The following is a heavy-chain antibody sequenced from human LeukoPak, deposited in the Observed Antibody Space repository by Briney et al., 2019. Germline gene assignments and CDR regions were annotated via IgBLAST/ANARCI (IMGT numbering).Heavy chain of an antibody. CDR1: GFTFSSYA. D-gene: IGHD1-26*01. CDR3: AKKAQYNGNYPLDY. V-gene: IGHV3-23*01. Sequence: GGSLRLSCEVSGFTFSSYAMSWVRQAPGQGLEWVSTISVGGNTTYYAESVKGRFIISRDNSKDTLYLQMNSLRAEDTALYFCAKKAQYNGNYPLDYWGQGTLVTVSS. CDR2: ISVGGNTT. J-gene: IGHJ4*02.